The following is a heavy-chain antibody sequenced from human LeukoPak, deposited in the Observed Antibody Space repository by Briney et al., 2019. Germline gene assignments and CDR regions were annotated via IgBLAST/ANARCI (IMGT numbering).Heavy chain of an antibody. CDR2: INDSGST. CDR3: ARQKTGEDPDLGYCSGDGSYSFHY. CDR1: GESLSGNY. Sequence: SETLSLTCAVYGESLSGNYWSWIRQPPGKGLEWIGEINDSGSTNYNPSLKSRVTMTVDASNKQSSLRLSSVTAVDTAVYYCARQKTGEDPDLGYCSGDGSYSFHYWGPGTLVTVSS. V-gene: IGHV4-34*01. J-gene: IGHJ4*02. D-gene: IGHD2-15*01.